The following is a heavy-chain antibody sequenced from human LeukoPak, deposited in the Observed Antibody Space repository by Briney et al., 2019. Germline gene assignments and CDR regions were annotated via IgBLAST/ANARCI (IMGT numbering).Heavy chain of an antibody. CDR2: IWYDGSNK. V-gene: IGHV3-33*01. CDR3: ARDQPGFDYYESSGYSNDAFDI. CDR1: GFTFSSYG. Sequence: GGSLRLSCAASGFTFSSYGMHWARQAPGKGLEWVAVIWYDGSNKYYADSVKGRFTISRDNSKNTLYLQMNSLRAEDTAVYYCARDQPGFDYYESSGYSNDAFDIWGQGTMVTVSS. J-gene: IGHJ3*02. D-gene: IGHD3-22*01.